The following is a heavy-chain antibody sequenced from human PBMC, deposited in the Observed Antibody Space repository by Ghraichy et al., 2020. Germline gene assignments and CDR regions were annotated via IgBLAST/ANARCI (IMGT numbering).Heavy chain of an antibody. J-gene: IGHJ4*02. Sequence: GGSLRLSCAASGFVVRDNYMTWVRQAPGKGLEWVANVNQDGSERSYVESVRGRFTISRDNPKKSLYLQMNSLRAEDTAVYYCARWGTGNLDYWGQGTLVTVSA. CDR2: VNQDGSER. D-gene: IGHD1-1*01. V-gene: IGHV3-7*01. CDR3: ARWGTGNLDY. CDR1: GFVVRDNY.